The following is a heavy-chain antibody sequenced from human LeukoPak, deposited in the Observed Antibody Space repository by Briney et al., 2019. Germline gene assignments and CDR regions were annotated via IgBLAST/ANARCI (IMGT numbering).Heavy chain of an antibody. V-gene: IGHV4-59*08. CDR3: ARLLPTGTFLGAFDI. Sequence: SETLSLTCTVSGGSISSYYWSWIRQPPGKGLEWIGYIYYSGSTNYNPSLKSRVTISVDTSKNQFSLKLSSVTAADTAVYYCARLLPTGTFLGAFDIWGRGTMVTVSS. D-gene: IGHD2/OR15-2a*01. J-gene: IGHJ3*02. CDR2: IYYSGST. CDR1: GGSISSYY.